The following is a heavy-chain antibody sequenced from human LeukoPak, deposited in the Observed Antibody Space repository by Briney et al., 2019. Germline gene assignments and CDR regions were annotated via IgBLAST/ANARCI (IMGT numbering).Heavy chain of an antibody. V-gene: IGHV4-39*07. CDR1: GDSMIDNNFY. CDR3: TKDSFGAVRDS. CDR2: IYYNGRS. D-gene: IGHD1-26*01. J-gene: IGHJ5*02. Sequence: SETLSLTCTVSGDSMIDNNFYWGWTRQSPQNGLEWIASIYYNGRSLYNPSLRSRVTISLDAPKNQIFLKLSSVTAADTAVYYCTKDSFGAVRDSWGRGILVTVSS.